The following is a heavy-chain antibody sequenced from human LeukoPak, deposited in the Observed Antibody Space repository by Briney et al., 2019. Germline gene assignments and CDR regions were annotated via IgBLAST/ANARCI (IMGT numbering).Heavy chain of an antibody. CDR2: INHSGST. CDR3: ARVEVVTHYYYYCMDV. J-gene: IGHJ6*03. D-gene: IGHD4-23*01. CDR1: GGSFSGYY. Sequence: SETLSLTCAVYGGSFSGYYWSWIRQPPGKGLEWIGEINHSGSTNYNPSLKSRVTISVDTSKNQFSLKLSSVTAADTAVYYCARVEVVTHYYYYCMDVWGKGTTVTVSS. V-gene: IGHV4-34*01.